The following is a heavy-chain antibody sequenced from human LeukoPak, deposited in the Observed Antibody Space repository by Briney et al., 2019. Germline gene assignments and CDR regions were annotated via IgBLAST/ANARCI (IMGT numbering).Heavy chain of an antibody. CDR2: IYPADSDI. J-gene: IGHJ4*02. V-gene: IGHV5-51*01. CDR1: GYSINNYW. D-gene: IGHD3-22*01. Sequence: GESLKISCKGSGYSINNYWIGWVRQMPGKGLEWMGIIYPADSDIRYSPSFQGQVTISADKSISTAYLQWSSLKASDTAMYYCARHKVYYGSSGYYYLDYWGQGTLITVSS. CDR3: ARHKVYYGSSGYYYLDY.